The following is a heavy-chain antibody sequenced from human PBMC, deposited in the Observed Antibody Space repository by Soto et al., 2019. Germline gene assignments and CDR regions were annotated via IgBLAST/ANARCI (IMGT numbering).Heavy chain of an antibody. CDR2: ISGSGGST. Sequence: AGGSLRLSCAASGFTFSSYAMSWVRQAPGKGLEWVSAISGSGGSTYYADSVKGRFTISRDNSKNTLYLQMNSLRAEDTAVYYCAKDFGGLGWELTAFDIWGQGTMVTVSS. J-gene: IGHJ3*02. CDR3: AKDFGGLGWELTAFDI. CDR1: GFTFSSYA. V-gene: IGHV3-23*01. D-gene: IGHD1-26*01.